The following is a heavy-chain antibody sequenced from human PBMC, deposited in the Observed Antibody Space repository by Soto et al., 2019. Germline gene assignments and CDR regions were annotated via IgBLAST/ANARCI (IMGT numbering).Heavy chain of an antibody. Sequence: QVQLVQSGAEVKKPGASVKVSCKASGYTFTNYAMHWVHQAPGQRLEWMGWINAGNGNTKYSQKFQGRVTITRDTSASTAYMELSSLTSEDTAVYYCARGLLWFGELSPFGYWGQGTLVTVSS. CDR1: GYTFTNYA. V-gene: IGHV1-3*01. CDR3: ARGLLWFGELSPFGY. J-gene: IGHJ4*02. CDR2: INAGNGNT. D-gene: IGHD3-10*01.